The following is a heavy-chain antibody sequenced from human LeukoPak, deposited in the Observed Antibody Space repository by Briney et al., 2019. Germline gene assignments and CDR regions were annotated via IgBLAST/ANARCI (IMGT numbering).Heavy chain of an antibody. D-gene: IGHD3-3*01. V-gene: IGHV4-34*01. J-gene: IGHJ5*02. CDR2: INHSGST. Sequence: PSETLSLTCAVYGGSFSGYYWSWIRQPPGKGLEWIGEINHSGSTNYNPSLKSRVTISVDTSKNQFSLKLSSVTAADTAVYYCARNGEITIFGVVIDNWFDPWGQGTLVTVSS. CDR1: GGSFSGYY. CDR3: ARNGEITIFGVVIDNWFDP.